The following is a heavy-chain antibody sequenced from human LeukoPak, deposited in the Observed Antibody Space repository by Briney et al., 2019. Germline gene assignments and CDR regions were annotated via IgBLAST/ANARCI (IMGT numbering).Heavy chain of an antibody. Sequence: SVKVSCKASGYTFTTYDINWVRQATGQGLEWMGWMNPNSGHTGYAQKFQGRPTMTRNTSISTAYMELSSLRSDDTAVYYCARGMGNWFDPWGQGTLVTVSS. V-gene: IGHV1-8*01. CDR3: ARGMGNWFDP. CDR1: GYTFTTYD. D-gene: IGHD5-24*01. J-gene: IGHJ5*02. CDR2: MNPNSGHT.